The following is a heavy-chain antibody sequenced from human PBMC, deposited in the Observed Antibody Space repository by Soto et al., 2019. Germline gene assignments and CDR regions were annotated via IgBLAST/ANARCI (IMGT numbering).Heavy chain of an antibody. CDR3: ARDGAAALFRPPLTF. D-gene: IGHD6-13*01. J-gene: IGHJ4*02. CDR1: GGSISSTNW. Sequence: QVQLQESDPGLVRPSGTLSLTCTVSGGSISSTNWWSWVRQPPGKGLEWIGEIYHSGSTNYNPSLKSRVTMSVDKSKNQFSRRLSSVTAADTAVYYCARDGAAALFRPPLTFWGQGTLVTVSS. V-gene: IGHV4-4*02. CDR2: IYHSGST.